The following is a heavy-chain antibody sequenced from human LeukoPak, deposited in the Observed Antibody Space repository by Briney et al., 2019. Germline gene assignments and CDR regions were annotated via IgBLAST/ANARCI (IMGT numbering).Heavy chain of an antibody. Sequence: ASVKVSCKTSGYTSTGYHMHWVRQAPGQGLEWMGRINPNSGDTNYAQKFQGRVTVTRDTSISTAYMELSRLTSDDTAMYYCARDYCSSTSCLFDYWGQGTLVTVSS. V-gene: IGHV1-2*06. CDR1: GYTSTGYH. CDR3: ARDYCSSTSCLFDY. J-gene: IGHJ4*02. CDR2: INPNSGDT. D-gene: IGHD2-2*01.